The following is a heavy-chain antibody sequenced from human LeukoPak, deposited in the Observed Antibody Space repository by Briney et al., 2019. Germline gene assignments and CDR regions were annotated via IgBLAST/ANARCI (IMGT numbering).Heavy chain of an antibody. CDR2: IIPIFGTA. Sequence: SVKVSYKASGGTFSSYAISWVRQAPGQGLEWMGGIIPIFGTANYAQKFQGRVTITTDESTSTAYMELSSLRSEDTAVYYCARGYQAASYYYYYMDVWGKGTTVTVSS. V-gene: IGHV1-69*05. J-gene: IGHJ6*03. CDR1: GGTFSSYA. CDR3: ARGYQAASYYYYYMDV. D-gene: IGHD2-2*01.